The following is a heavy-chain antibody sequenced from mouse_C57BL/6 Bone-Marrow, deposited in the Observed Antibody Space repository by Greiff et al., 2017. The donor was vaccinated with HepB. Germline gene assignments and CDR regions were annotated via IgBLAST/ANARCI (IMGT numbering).Heavy chain of an antibody. Sequence: EVKLVESGGGLVQPGESLKLSCESNEYEFPSHDMSWVRKTPEKRLALVDAITSDGGSTYYPDTMERRFIISRDNTKKTLYLQMSSLRSEDTALYYCARHDYYGSYWYFDVWGTGTTVTVSS. CDR1: EYEFPSHD. D-gene: IGHD1-1*01. CDR3: ARHDYYGSYWYFDV. J-gene: IGHJ1*03. CDR2: ITSDGGST. V-gene: IGHV5-2*01.